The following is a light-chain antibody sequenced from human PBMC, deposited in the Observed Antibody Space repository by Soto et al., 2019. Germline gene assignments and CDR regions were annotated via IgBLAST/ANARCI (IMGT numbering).Light chain of an antibody. J-gene: IGLJ2*01. Sequence: QSVLTQPPSVSAAPGQKVTIYCSGSSSNIGSNFVSWYQQLPGTAPKLLIYEDNKRPSGIPDRFSGSKSGTSATLGITGLQTGDEADYYCGTWDSSLSAVFGGGTKLT. CDR3: GTWDSSLSAV. V-gene: IGLV1-51*01. CDR2: EDN. CDR1: SSNIGSNF.